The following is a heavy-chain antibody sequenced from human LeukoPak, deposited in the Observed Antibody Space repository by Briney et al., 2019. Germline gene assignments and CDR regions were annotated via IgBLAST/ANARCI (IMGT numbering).Heavy chain of an antibody. CDR1: GFTFSSYG. J-gene: IGHJ4*02. Sequence: GRSLRLSCAASGFTFSSYGMHWARQAPGKGLEWVAVISYDGSNKYYADSVKGRFTISRDNSKNTLYLQMNSLRAEDTAVYYCAKGMVIDYWGQGTLVTVSS. CDR3: AKGMVIDY. V-gene: IGHV3-30*18. CDR2: ISYDGSNK. D-gene: IGHD5-18*01.